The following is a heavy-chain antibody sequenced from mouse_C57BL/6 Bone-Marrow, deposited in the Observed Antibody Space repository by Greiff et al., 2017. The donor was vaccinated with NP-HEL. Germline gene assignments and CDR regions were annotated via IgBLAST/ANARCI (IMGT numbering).Heavy chain of an antibody. Sequence: VQLQQSGAELVRPGASVKLSCTASGFNIKDDYMHWVKQRPEQGLEWIGWIDPENGDTEYASKFQGKATITADTSSNTPYLQLCSLTSEDTAVYYCTSGSSPFAYWGQGTLVTVSA. CDR1: GFNIKDDY. J-gene: IGHJ3*01. D-gene: IGHD1-1*01. V-gene: IGHV14-4*01. CDR3: TSGSSPFAY. CDR2: IDPENGDT.